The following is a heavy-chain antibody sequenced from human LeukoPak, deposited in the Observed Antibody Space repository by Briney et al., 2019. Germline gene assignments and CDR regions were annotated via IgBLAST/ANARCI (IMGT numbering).Heavy chain of an antibody. J-gene: IGHJ4*02. D-gene: IGHD5-24*01. Sequence: SQTLSLTRAISGDSVSSNSAGWSWIRQSPSGGLEWLGRTYYRSKWYNDYAVSVKSRITINPDTSKNQFSLQLNSVTPEDTAVYYCARVRSGMATIIDYWGQGTLVTVSS. CDR1: GDSVSSNSAG. CDR3: ARVRSGMATIIDY. V-gene: IGHV6-1*01. CDR2: TYYRSKWYN.